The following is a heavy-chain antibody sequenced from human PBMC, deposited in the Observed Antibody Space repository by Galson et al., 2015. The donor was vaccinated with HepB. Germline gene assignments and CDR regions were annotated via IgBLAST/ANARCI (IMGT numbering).Heavy chain of an antibody. Sequence: SVKVSCKASGGTFSSYAISWVRQAPGQGLEWMGGIIPIFGTANYAQKFQGRVTITADESTSTAYMELSSLRSEDTAVYYCARDRLSGNDGENFDYWGQGTLVTVSS. CDR1: GGTFSSYA. CDR2: IIPIFGTA. J-gene: IGHJ4*02. D-gene: IGHD1-1*01. CDR3: ARDRLSGNDGENFDY. V-gene: IGHV1-69*13.